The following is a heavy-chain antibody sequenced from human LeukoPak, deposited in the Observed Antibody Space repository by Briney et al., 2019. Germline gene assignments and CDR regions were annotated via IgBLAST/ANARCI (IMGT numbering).Heavy chain of an antibody. CDR1: GDTFTSYG. V-gene: IGHV7-4-1*02. D-gene: IGHD2-2*01. CDR2: INTNTGNP. J-gene: IGHJ4*02. CDR3: AREEGIVVVPAAQGY. Sequence: GASVKVSCKASGDTFTSYGISWVRQAPGQGLEWMGWINTNTGNPTYAQGFTGRFVFSLDTSVSTAYLQISSLKAEDTAVYYCAREEGIVVVPAAQGYWGQGTLVTVSS.